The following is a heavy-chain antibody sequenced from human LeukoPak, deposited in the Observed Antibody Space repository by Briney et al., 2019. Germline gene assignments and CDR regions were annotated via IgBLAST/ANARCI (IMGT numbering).Heavy chain of an antibody. V-gene: IGHV3-7*01. Sequence: PGGSLRLSCAASGFTFSSYWMDWVRQAPGKGLEWVANIKHDGSKKYYVNTVKGRFTISRDNAQHSLYLQMNSLRGEDTDVYYCARVRGGYCSGTSCYNAFDIWGQGTMVTASS. J-gene: IGHJ3*02. CDR3: ARVRGGYCSGTSCYNAFDI. CDR1: GFTFSSYW. D-gene: IGHD2-2*02. CDR2: IKHDGSKK.